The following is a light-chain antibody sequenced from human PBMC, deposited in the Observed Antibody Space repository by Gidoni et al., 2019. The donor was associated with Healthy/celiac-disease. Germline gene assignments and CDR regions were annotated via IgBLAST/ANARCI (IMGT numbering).Light chain of an antibody. J-gene: IGKJ4*01. Sequence: EMVLTQSPGTLSLSPGERATLSCRASQSVSSSYLAWYQQKPGHAPRLLIYGASSRATGIPDRFSGSGSGTDFTLTISRLEPEDFAVYYCQQYGSSPSLTFGGGTKVEIK. CDR1: QSVSSSY. CDR2: GAS. CDR3: QQYGSSPSLT. V-gene: IGKV3-20*01.